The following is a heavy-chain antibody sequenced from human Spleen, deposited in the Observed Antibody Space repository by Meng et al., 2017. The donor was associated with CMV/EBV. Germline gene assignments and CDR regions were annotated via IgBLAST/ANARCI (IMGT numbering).Heavy chain of an antibody. V-gene: IGHV4-39*07. J-gene: IGHJ4*02. CDR3: ARGGGVEGSYFYFDY. CDR2: VYYSGST. D-gene: IGHD1-26*01. Sequence: GSLRLSCTVSGGSISSRSYYWGWIRQPPGEGLEWIGNVYYSGSTYYNPSLKSRVTISVDTSKNQFSLKLSSVTAADTAVYYCARGGGVEGSYFYFDYWGQGTLVTVSS. CDR1: GGSISSRSYY.